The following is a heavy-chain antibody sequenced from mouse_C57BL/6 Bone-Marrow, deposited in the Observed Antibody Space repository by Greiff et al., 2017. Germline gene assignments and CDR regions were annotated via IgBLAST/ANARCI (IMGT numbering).Heavy chain of an antibody. CDR1: GYTFTSYW. CDR3: AGQNYYGSSYWYFEV. J-gene: IGHJ1*03. D-gene: IGHD1-1*01. CDR2: IYPGSGST. Sequence: QVQLQQPGAELVKPGASVKMSCKASGYTFTSYWITWVKQRPGQGLEWIGDIYPGSGSTNYNEKFKGKATLTVDTSSSTAYLQLSSLTSADSAVYYCAGQNYYGSSYWYFEVWGTGTTVTVSS. V-gene: IGHV1-55*01.